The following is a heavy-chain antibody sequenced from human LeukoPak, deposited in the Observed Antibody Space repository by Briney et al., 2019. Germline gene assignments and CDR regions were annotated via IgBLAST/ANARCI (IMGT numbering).Heavy chain of an antibody. CDR3: ARHDTVTTLAFGY. CDR1: GGSISSSSYY. CDR2: IYYSGST. Sequence: PSGTLSLTCTVSGGSISSSSYYWGWLRPPPGQGLEWIGSIYYSGSTYYNPSLKSRVTISVDTSKNQFSLKLSSVTAADTAVYYCARHDTVTTLAFGYWGQGTLVTVSS. V-gene: IGHV4-39*01. D-gene: IGHD4-17*01. J-gene: IGHJ4*02.